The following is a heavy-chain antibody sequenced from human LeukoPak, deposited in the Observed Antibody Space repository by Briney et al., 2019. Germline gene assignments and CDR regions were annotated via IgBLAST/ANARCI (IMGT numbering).Heavy chain of an antibody. CDR3: ARLRRIAAAGGGFFDY. CDR1: GGSFSGYY. CDR2: INHSGST. D-gene: IGHD6-13*01. J-gene: IGHJ4*02. V-gene: IGHV4-34*01. Sequence: SETLSLTCAVYGGSFSGYYWSWIRQPPGKGLEWIGEINHSGSTNYNPSLKSRVTISVDTSKNQFSLKLSSVTAADTAVYYCARLRRIAAAGGGFFDYWGQGTLVTVSS.